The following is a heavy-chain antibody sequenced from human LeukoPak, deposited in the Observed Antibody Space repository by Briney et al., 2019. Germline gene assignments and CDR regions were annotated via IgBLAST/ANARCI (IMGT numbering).Heavy chain of an antibody. CDR3: VKGGIVVLISAFDI. CDR2: ISSNGGST. V-gene: IGHV3-64D*06. Sequence: GGSLRLSCSASGFTFSSYAMLWVRQAPGKGLEYVSTISSNGGSTYYADSVKGRFTISRDKSKNTLYLQMSSLRAEDTAVYYCVKGGIVVLISAFDIWGQGTMVTVSS. D-gene: IGHD3-22*01. J-gene: IGHJ3*02. CDR1: GFTFSSYA.